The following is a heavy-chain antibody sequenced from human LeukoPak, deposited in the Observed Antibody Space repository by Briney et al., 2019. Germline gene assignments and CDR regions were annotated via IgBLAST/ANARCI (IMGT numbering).Heavy chain of an antibody. J-gene: IGHJ3*01. V-gene: IGHV3-7*01. CDR1: GFTLNSYL. CDR2: IKKDGSEE. CDR3: ARSNPNRNALDL. D-gene: IGHD1-14*01. Sequence: GSLRLSCAASGFTLNSYLMSWVRQAPGRGLEWVANIKKDGSEENYLDSVKGRFTVSRDNAKNSLYLQMNSLRGEDTAVYYCARSNPNRNALDLWGQGTMVTISS.